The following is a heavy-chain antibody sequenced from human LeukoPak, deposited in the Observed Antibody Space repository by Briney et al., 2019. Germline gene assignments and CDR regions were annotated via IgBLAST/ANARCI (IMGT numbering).Heavy chain of an antibody. CDR3: ARVRYNYGDSDY. V-gene: IGHV4-38-2*01. Sequence: SETLSLTCAASGYSISSGYYWGWIRQPPGKGLEWIGTIYHNGNTYYNPSLKSRVTISVDTSKNQFSLKLSSVTAADTAVYYCARVRYNYGDSDYWGQGTLATVSS. D-gene: IGHD5-18*01. CDR2: IYHNGNT. CDR1: GYSISSGYY. J-gene: IGHJ4*02.